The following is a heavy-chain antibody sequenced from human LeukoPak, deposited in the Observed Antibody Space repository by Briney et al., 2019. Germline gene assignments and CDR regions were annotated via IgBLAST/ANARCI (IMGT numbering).Heavy chain of an antibody. V-gene: IGHV4-4*02. D-gene: IGHD6-25*01. Sequence: LEWIGEIYHSGSTNYNPSLKSRVTISVDKSKNQFSLKLSSVTAADTAVYYCARVGGPFDYWGQGTLVTVSS. CDR2: IYHSGST. CDR3: ARVGGPFDY. J-gene: IGHJ4*02.